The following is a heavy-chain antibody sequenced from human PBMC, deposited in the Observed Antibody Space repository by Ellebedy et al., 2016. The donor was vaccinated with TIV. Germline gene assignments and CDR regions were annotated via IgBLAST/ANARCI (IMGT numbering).Heavy chain of an antibody. D-gene: IGHD2-8*01. V-gene: IGHV3-73*01. Sequence: GESLKISCAASGFIFSGSAIHWVRQASGKGLEWIGRVRSQGHNYATAYGASVKGRFTISRDNAKNSLYLQMNSLRAEDTAVYYCARGYASPNYWGQGTLVTVSS. J-gene: IGHJ4*02. CDR1: GFIFSGSA. CDR3: ARGYASPNY. CDR2: VRSQGHNYAT.